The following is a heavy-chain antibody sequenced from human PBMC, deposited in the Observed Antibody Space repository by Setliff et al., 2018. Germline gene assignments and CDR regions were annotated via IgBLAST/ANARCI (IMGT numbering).Heavy chain of an antibody. Sequence: SGPTLVNPTQTLTLTCTFSGFSLSTSGVGVGWIRQPPGKALEWLALIYWNDDERYSPSLKSRLTITKDTSKNQVVLTMTNMDPVDTATYYCAHGRGDYYDSSGYYYDYWGQGTLVTVSS. CDR3: AHGRGDYYDSSGYYYDY. D-gene: IGHD3-22*01. V-gene: IGHV2-5*01. J-gene: IGHJ4*02. CDR2: IYWNDDE. CDR1: GFSLSTSGVG.